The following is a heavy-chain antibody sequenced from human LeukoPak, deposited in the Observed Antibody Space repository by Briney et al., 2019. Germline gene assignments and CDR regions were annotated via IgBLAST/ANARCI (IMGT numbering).Heavy chain of an antibody. J-gene: IGHJ4*02. D-gene: IGHD3-3*01. CDR2: ISAYSGNT. V-gene: IGHV1-18*01. CDR3: ARAPDDYDFWSGPFDY. Sequence: ASVKVSCKASGYTFTNYGISWVRHAPGQGHEWMGWISAYSGNTNYAQNLQGRVTMTTDTSTSTAYMELRSLRSDDTAVYYCARAPDDYDFWSGPFDYWGRGTLVTVSS. CDR1: GYTFTNYG.